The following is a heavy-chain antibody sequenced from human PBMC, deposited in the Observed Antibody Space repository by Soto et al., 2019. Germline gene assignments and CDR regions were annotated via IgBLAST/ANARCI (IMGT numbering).Heavy chain of an antibody. V-gene: IGHV3-30*18. Sequence: QEQLVESGGGVVQPGRSLRLSCAASGFIFANYGMHWVRQAPGKRLEWVALITYEGSNKYYADAVKGRFTISRDNAKNMVSLQMDSLRAEDTAVYYCAKARGANNWANYYGLDVWGQGTTVTVSS. D-gene: IGHD1-1*01. J-gene: IGHJ6*02. CDR1: GFIFANYG. CDR2: ITYEGSNK. CDR3: AKARGANNWANYYGLDV.